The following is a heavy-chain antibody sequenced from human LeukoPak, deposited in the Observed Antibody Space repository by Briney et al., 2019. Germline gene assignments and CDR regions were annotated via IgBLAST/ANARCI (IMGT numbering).Heavy chain of an antibody. CDR2: ISGSGGST. D-gene: IGHD2-2*01. CDR3: AKDPPLYCSSASCYVDY. J-gene: IGHJ4*02. CDR1: GFSFSNYA. Sequence: GGSLRLSCAASGFSFSNYAMSWVRQAPGKGLEWVSAISGSGGSTYYADPVKGRFTISRDNSKNTLYLQMNSLRAEDTAVYYCAKDPPLYCSSASCYVDYWGQGTLVTVSS. V-gene: IGHV3-23*01.